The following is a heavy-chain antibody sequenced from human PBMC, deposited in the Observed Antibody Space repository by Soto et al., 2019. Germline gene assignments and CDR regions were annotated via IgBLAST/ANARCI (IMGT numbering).Heavy chain of an antibody. CDR2: IKRDGSEK. Sequence: EVQLVESGGGLVQPGGSLRLSCAASGFMFGSYWMTWVRHAPGKGLEWVANIKRDGSEKFYVDSVKGRFTISRDNADNSLFLHMNSLGAEDTAIYYCARVRANDYEIDYWGQGALVTVS. CDR1: GFMFGSYW. V-gene: IGHV3-7*03. D-gene: IGHD4-17*01. J-gene: IGHJ4*02. CDR3: ARVRANDYEIDY.